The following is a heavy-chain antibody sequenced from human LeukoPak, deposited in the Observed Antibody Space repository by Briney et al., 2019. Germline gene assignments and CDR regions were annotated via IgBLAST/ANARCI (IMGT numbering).Heavy chain of an antibody. Sequence: GGSLRLSCTASGFTFGDYAMSWVRQAPGKGLEWVGSIRSKAYGGTTEYAASVKGRFTISRDDSKSIAYLQMNSLKTEDTAVYYCTRGNYGDYGWFDPWGQGTLVTVSS. CDR1: GFTFGDYA. D-gene: IGHD4-17*01. J-gene: IGHJ5*02. V-gene: IGHV3-49*04. CDR3: TRGNYGDYGWFDP. CDR2: IRSKAYGGTT.